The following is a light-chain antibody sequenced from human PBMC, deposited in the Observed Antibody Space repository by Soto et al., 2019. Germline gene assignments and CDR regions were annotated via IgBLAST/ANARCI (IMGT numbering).Light chain of an antibody. Sequence: IQMTQSPSTLSASVGDRVTITCRASENINMWLAWYQQKPGQAPRLLIQRASRVERGVPSRFSGSGSDTEFTLTISSLQPEDFATYYCLQHNSYPRTFGQGTKVDIK. V-gene: IGKV1-5*03. CDR3: LQHNSYPRT. J-gene: IGKJ1*01. CDR2: RAS. CDR1: ENINMW.